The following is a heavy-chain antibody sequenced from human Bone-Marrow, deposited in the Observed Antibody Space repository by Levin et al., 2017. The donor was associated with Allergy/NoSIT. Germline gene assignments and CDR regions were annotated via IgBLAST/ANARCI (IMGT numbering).Heavy chain of an antibody. V-gene: IGHV3-7*03. J-gene: IGHJ4*02. CDR1: GFTFTKHW. CDR3: ARESWAYDY. Sequence: PGGSLRLSCAASGFTFTKHWMAWVRQAPGKGLEWLANIKVDGTDKNYVDSVKGRFTISRDNAKNSLYLQMNSLRVEDTAVYYCARESWAYDYWGQGTQVTVSS. D-gene: IGHD3-16*01. CDR2: IKVDGTDK.